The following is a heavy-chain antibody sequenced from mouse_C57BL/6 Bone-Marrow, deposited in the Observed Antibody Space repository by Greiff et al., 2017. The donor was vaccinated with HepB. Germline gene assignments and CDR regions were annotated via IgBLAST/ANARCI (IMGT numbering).Heavy chain of an antibody. CDR2: IYPGSGNT. Sequence: QVQLQQSGAELVRPGASVKLSCKASGYTFTDYYINWVKQRPGQGLEWIARIYPGSGNTYYNEKFKGKATLTAEKSSSPAYMQRSSLTSEDSAVYFCARVGVWSYYAMDYWGQGTSVTVSS. J-gene: IGHJ4*01. CDR1: GYTFTDYY. CDR3: ARVGVWSYYAMDY. D-gene: IGHD2-10*02. V-gene: IGHV1-76*01.